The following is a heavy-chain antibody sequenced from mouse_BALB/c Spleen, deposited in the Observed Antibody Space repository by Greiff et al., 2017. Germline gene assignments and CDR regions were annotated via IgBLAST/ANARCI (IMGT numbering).Heavy chain of an antibody. Sequence: VQLQQPGAELVRPGASVKLSCKASGYTFTSYWINWVKQRPGQGLEWIGNIYPSDSYTNYNQKFKDKATLTVDKSSSTAYMQLSSPTSEDSAVYYCTRKGYYGSMDYWGQGTSVTVSS. J-gene: IGHJ4*01. V-gene: IGHV1-69*02. D-gene: IGHD1-1*01. CDR2: IYPSDSYT. CDR3: TRKGYYGSMDY. CDR1: GYTFTSYW.